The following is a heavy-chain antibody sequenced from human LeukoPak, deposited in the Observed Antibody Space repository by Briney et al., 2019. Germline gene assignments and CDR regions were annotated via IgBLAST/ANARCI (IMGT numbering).Heavy chain of an antibody. CDR3: ARRCYGFLSGYCLDY. D-gene: IGHD3-3*01. Sequence: GESLKISCKGSGYSFASYWIGWVRQMPGKGLEWMGIIYPGDSDTRYSPSFQGQVTISADKSISTAYLHWSSLRASDTAMYYCARRCYGFLSGYCLDYWGQGTLVTVSS. J-gene: IGHJ4*02. V-gene: IGHV5-51*01. CDR1: GYSFASYW. CDR2: IYPGDSDT.